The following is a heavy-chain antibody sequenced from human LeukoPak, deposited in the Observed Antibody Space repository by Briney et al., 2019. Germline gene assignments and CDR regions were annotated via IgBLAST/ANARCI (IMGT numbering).Heavy chain of an antibody. CDR2: IYTSGST. D-gene: IGHD2-15*01. V-gene: IGHV4-4*07. J-gene: IGHJ4*02. Sequence: SETLSLTCTVSGGSISSHYWSWIRQPAGKGLEWIGRIYTSGSTNQNPSLKSRVTMSVDTSKNQFSLKLSSVTAADTAVYYCAKVGGWWQMDYWGQGTLVTVSS. CDR3: AKVGGWWQMDY. CDR1: GGSISSHY.